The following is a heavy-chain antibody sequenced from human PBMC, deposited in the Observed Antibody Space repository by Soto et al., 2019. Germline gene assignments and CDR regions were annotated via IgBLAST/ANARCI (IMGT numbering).Heavy chain of an antibody. Sequence: GGSLRLSCAASGFTFSSYWMSWVRQAPGKGLEWVANIKQDGSEKYYVDSVKGRFTISRDNAKNSLYLQMNSLRAEDTAVYYCARCVSIAVAGMETNGMDVWGQGTTVTVSS. J-gene: IGHJ6*02. D-gene: IGHD6-19*01. V-gene: IGHV3-7*05. CDR1: GFTFSSYW. CDR2: IKQDGSEK. CDR3: ARCVSIAVAGMETNGMDV.